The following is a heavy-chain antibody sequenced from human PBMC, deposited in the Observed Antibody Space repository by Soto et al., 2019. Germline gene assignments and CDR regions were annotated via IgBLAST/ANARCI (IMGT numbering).Heavy chain of an antibody. Sequence: ASETLSLTCTASGGSISSGGYYWSWIRQHPGKGLEWIGYIYYSGSTYYNPSLKSRVTISVDTSKNQFSLKLSSVTAADTAVYYCARSPVLLWFGELVVNWFDPWGQGTLVTVSS. CDR3: ARSPVLLWFGELVVNWFDP. J-gene: IGHJ5*02. CDR2: IYYSGST. D-gene: IGHD3-10*01. V-gene: IGHV4-31*03. CDR1: GGSISSGGYY.